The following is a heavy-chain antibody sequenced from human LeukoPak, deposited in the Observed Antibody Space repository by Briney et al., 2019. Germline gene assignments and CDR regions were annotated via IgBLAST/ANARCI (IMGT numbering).Heavy chain of an antibody. CDR2: INPSGGST. CDR1: GYTFTSYY. Sequence: GASVKVSCKASGYTFTSYYMHWVRQAPGQGLEWMGIINPSGGSTSYAQKFQGRVTMTRDTSTSTVYMELSRLRSDDTAVYYCARGYCSSTSCYGNWFDPWGQGTLVTVSS. CDR3: ARGYCSSTSCYGNWFDP. V-gene: IGHV1-46*01. J-gene: IGHJ5*02. D-gene: IGHD2-2*01.